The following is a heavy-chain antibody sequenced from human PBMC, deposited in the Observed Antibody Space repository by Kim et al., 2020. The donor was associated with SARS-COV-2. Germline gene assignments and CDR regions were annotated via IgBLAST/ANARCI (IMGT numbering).Heavy chain of an antibody. CDR1: GYSFTSYW. J-gene: IGHJ6*02. Sequence: GESLKISCEGCGYSFTSYWIGWVRQTPGKGLEWMGTIYPADSDTRYSPSFQGQVTISADKSFNTAYLQWSSLKASDTAIYYCARRYTTSSPLHYAMDVWGQGTTVTVSS. CDR2: IYPADSDT. CDR3: ARRYTTSSPLHYAMDV. V-gene: IGHV5-51*01. D-gene: IGHD6-6*01.